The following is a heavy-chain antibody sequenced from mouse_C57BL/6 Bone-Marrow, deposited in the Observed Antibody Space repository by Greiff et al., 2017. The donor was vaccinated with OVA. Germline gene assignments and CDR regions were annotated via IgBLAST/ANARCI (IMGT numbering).Heavy chain of an antibody. Sequence: EVQVVESGAELVRPGASVKLSCTASGFNIKDDYMHWVKQRPEQGLEWIGWIDPENGDTEYASKFQGKATITADTSSNTAYLQLSSLTSEDTAVYYCTKGYYGTWFAYWGQGTLVTVSA. CDR3: TKGYYGTWFAY. V-gene: IGHV14-4*01. J-gene: IGHJ3*01. CDR1: GFNIKDDY. D-gene: IGHD1-1*01. CDR2: IDPENGDT.